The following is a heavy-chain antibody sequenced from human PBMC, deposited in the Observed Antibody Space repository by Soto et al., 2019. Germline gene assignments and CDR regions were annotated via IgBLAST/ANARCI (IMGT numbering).Heavy chain of an antibody. V-gene: IGHV3-15*07. CDR3: LTGLTVTGVD. D-gene: IGHD4-17*01. Sequence: EVQLVESGGGLVRPGGSLKLSCAASGFSFSNAWMNWVRQAPGKGLEWVGRVKSNTDGGTTDYAAPVKGRFTISRDDSKNTLYLQMNNLEIDDTALYYCLTGLTVTGVDWGQGTLVTVSS. J-gene: IGHJ4*02. CDR1: GFSFSNAW. CDR2: VKSNTDGGTT.